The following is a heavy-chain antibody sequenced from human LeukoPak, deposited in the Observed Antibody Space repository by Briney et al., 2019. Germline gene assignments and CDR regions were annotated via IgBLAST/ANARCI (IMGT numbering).Heavy chain of an antibody. V-gene: IGHV4-59*08. Sequence: SETLSLTCTVSGGSISSYYWSWIRQPPGKGLEWIGYIYSSGSTIYNPSLKSRVTISVDTSKNQFSLKLSSVTAADTAVYYCARWGTTNIDYWGQGTLVTVSS. J-gene: IGHJ4*02. CDR2: IYSSGST. CDR3: ARWGTTNIDY. D-gene: IGHD3-16*01. CDR1: GGSISSYY.